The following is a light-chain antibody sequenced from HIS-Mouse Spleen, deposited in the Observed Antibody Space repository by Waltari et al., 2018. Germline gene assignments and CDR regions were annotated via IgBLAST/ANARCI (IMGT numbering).Light chain of an antibody. V-gene: IGLV6-57*02. J-gene: IGLJ3*02. CDR3: QSYDSSNWV. CDR1: SGSIASTY. Sequence: NFMLTQPHSVSESPGKTVTISCTGSSGSIASTYVQWYQPRPGSAPTTVISEDNQRPSGVPDRFSGSIDSSSNSASLTISGLKTEDEADYYCQSYDSSNWVFGGGTKLTVL. CDR2: EDN.